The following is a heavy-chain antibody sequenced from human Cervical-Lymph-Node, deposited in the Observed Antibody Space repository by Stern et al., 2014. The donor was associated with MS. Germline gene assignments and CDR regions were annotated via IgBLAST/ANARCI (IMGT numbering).Heavy chain of an antibody. CDR2: MNPDSGNT. V-gene: IGHV1-8*01. J-gene: IGHJ5*02. Sequence: QVQLVQSGAEVKKPGASVKVSCKTSGYTFTSYDINWVRQATGQGLEWMGWMNPDSGNTGYAQKFQGRVTMIRNTSISTAYMELSSLRSEDTAVYYCARGRFYDFWSGYYNHWFDPWGQGTRVTVSS. CDR1: GYTFTSYD. CDR3: ARGRFYDFWSGYYNHWFDP. D-gene: IGHD3-3*01.